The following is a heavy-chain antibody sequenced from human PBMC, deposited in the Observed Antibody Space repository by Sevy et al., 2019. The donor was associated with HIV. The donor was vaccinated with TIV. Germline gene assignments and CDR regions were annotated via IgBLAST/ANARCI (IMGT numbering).Heavy chain of an antibody. CDR1: GFSFSNNW. CDR3: ASSNWYAAFDI. V-gene: IGHV3-74*01. J-gene: IGHJ3*02. D-gene: IGHD6-13*01. CDR2: INGDGSSI. Sequence: GGSLRLSCATSGFSFSNNWMHWVRQAPGKGLVWVSRINGDGSSISYADPVNGRFTISRDNTKNTLYLQMNSLRVEDTAVYYCASSNWYAAFDIWGPGTMVTVSS.